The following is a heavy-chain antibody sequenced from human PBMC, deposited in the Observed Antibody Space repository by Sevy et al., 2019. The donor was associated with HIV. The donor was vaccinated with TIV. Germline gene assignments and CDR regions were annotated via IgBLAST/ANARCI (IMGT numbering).Heavy chain of an antibody. CDR2: ISAYNGNT. J-gene: IGHJ4*02. CDR3: ARYLRSRYFVDY. D-gene: IGHD5-12*01. CDR1: GYTFTSSG. Sequence: ASVKVSCKASGYTFTSSGISWVRQAPGQGLEWMGWISAYNGNTNYAQKLQGRVTMTTDTSTSTAYMELRSLRSDDTAVYYCARYLRSRYFVDYWGQGTLVTVSS. V-gene: IGHV1-18*04.